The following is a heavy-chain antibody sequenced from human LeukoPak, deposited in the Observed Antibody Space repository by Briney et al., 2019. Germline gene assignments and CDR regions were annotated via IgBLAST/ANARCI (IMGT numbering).Heavy chain of an antibody. CDR2: IYYTGST. J-gene: IGHJ4*02. CDR3: ARQMAPWYFDY. V-gene: IGHV4-59*08. CDR1: GASSGNPY. Sequence: SETLSLTCAVPGASSGNPYWSWIRQPPGKGLEWIGYIYYTGSTNYNPSLKSRVTMSVDTSKNQFSLKLSSVTAADTAVYYCARQMAPWYFDYWGQGTLVTVSS. D-gene: IGHD5-24*01.